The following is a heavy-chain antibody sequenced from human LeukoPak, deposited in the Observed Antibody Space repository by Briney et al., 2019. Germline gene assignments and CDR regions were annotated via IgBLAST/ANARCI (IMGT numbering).Heavy chain of an antibody. D-gene: IGHD3-9*01. V-gene: IGHV4-30-2*01. CDR2: IYRDGST. CDR3: ARYDILPGAHDGFDL. Sequence: PSETLSLTCTVSSGSISSGDINSGDYAWSWIRQPPGKGLEWIGHIYRDGSTFYNPSLKSRVTLSVDRSKNHFSLKLSSVTAADTAVYYCARYDILPGAHDGFDLWGHGTRVTVSS. J-gene: IGHJ3*01. CDR1: SGSISSGDINSGDYA.